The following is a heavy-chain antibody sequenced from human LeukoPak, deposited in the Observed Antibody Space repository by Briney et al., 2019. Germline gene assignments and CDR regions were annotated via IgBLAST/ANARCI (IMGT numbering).Heavy chain of an antibody. D-gene: IGHD4/OR15-4a*01. V-gene: IGHV4-59*12. Sequence: SETLSLTCTVSGGSIIGYYLSWIRQPPGKGLEWIGSIYYSGSTNYNPSLRSRVTISVETSKNQFSLKLSSVTAADTAVYYCARYANSPYYYYAMDVWGQGTTVTVSS. J-gene: IGHJ6*02. CDR3: ARYANSPYYYYAMDV. CDR2: IYYSGST. CDR1: GGSIIGYY.